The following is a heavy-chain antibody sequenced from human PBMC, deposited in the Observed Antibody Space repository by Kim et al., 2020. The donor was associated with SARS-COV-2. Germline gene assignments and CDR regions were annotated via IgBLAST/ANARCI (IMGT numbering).Heavy chain of an antibody. J-gene: IGHJ3*02. Sequence: NNAQKCQERVTITRDMSTSTAYMELSSLRSEDTAVYYCAADSSGYTDAFDIWGQGTMVTVSS. V-gene: IGHV1-58*01. D-gene: IGHD3-22*01. CDR3: AADSSGYTDAFDI.